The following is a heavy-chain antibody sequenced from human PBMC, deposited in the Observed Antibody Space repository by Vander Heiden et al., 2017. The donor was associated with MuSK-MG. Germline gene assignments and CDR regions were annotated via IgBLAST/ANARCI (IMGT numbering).Heavy chain of an antibody. V-gene: IGHV4-34*01. CDR2: INHRGST. D-gene: IGHD3-16*02. CDR3: ARGLHDYVWGSYRYTHPFDY. J-gene: IGHJ4*02. Sequence: QVQLQQWGAGLLKPSETLHLTCAVYGGPFMGYYWSRVPHPPGKGLEWIGEINHRGSTNYNPSLKSRVTISVDTSKNQFSLKLSSVTAADTAVYYCARGLHDYVWGSYRYTHPFDYWGQGTLVTVSS. CDR1: GGPFMGYY.